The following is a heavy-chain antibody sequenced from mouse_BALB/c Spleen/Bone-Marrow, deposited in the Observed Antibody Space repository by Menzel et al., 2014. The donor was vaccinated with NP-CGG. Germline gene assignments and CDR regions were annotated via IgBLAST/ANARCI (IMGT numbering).Heavy chain of an antibody. D-gene: IGHD2-4*01. J-gene: IGHJ3*01. CDR2: IFPGDGST. CDR1: GYTFTSYD. V-gene: IGHV1-85*01. CDR3: ARRVYYDYDGGAWFAY. Sequence: VQGVESGAELVKPGASVKLSCKASGYTFTSYDINWVRQRPGQGLEWIGWIFPGDGSTKYNEKFKGKATLTTDKSSSTAYMQLSRLTPEDSAVYFCARRVYYDYDGGAWFAYWGQGTLVTVSA.